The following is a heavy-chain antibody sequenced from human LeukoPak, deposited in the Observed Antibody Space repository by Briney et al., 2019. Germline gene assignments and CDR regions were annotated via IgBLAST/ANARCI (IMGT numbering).Heavy chain of an antibody. J-gene: IGHJ6*03. CDR2: MNPNSGNT. Sequence: ASVKVSCKASGYTFTSYDINWVRQATGQGLEWMGWMNPNSGNTGYAQKFQGRVTMTRNTSISTAYMELSSLRSEDTAVYYCARTVQDYYYYYYMDVWGKGTTVTVSS. CDR3: ARTVQDYYYYYYMDV. D-gene: IGHD4-11*01. CDR1: GYTFTSYD. V-gene: IGHV1-8*01.